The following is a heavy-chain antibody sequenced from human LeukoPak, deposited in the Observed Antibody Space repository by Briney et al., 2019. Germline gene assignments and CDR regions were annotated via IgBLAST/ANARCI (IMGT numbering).Heavy chain of an antibody. CDR2: MYYTGNT. V-gene: IGHV4-28*01. D-gene: IGHD1-26*01. Sequence: SETLSLTCAVSGSPITTSHWWGWIRQPPGKGLEWRGYMYYTGNTYSNPSLKGRVSMSLDTSQNQFSMTMSSVTAVDTAIYYCARAPGRASYRIHYSAYWGQGTLATASS. CDR3: ARAPGRASYRIHYSAY. J-gene: IGHJ4*02. CDR1: GSPITTSHW.